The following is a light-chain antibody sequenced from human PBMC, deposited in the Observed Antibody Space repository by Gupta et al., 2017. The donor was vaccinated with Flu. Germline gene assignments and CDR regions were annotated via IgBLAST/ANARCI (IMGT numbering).Light chain of an antibody. J-gene: IGKJ4*01. Sequence: FSASTGDRVTITCRASQGISSYLAWYQQKPGKAPELLIYAASTLQSGVPSRFSGSGSGTDFTLTISCLQSEDFATYYCQQYYSYPLTFGGGTKVEIK. V-gene: IGKV1-8*01. CDR1: QGISSY. CDR2: AAS. CDR3: QQYYSYPLT.